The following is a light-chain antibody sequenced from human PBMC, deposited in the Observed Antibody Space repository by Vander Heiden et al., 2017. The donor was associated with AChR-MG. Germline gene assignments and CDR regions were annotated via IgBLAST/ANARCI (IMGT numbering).Light chain of an antibody. Sequence: DIQMTQSPSSLSASVGDRVTITCRASQSISSYLNWYQQKPGKAPTLLIYAASSLQSGVPSRFSGSGSGTDFTLIISSPQPEDFATYYCQQSDSTPRTFGQGTKVEIK. CDR1: QSISSY. CDR3: QQSDSTPRT. V-gene: IGKV1-39*01. CDR2: AAS. J-gene: IGKJ1*01.